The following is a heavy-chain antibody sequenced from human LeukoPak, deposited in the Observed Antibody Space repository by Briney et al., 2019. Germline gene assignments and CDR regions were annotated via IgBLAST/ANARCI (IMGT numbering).Heavy chain of an antibody. D-gene: IGHD3-22*01. J-gene: IGHJ4*02. CDR1: GYTFTSYA. V-gene: IGHV1-69*13. CDR2: IIPIFGTA. Sequence: GASVKVSCKASGYTFTSYAISWVRQAPGQGLEWMGGIIPIFGTANYAQKFQGRVTITADESTSTAYMELSSLRSEDTAVYYCARVFLDSSGYYSRWGQGTLVTVSS. CDR3: ARVFLDSSGYYSR.